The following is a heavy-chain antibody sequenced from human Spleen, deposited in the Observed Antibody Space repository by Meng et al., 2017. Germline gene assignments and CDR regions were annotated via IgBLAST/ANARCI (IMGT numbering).Heavy chain of an antibody. CDR1: GGSISIYY. D-gene: IGHD3-10*01. CDR3: ARGWYYGSGKGNWFDP. V-gene: IGHV4-59*01. Sequence: QVQLQESGPGLVKPSENLSLTCTVSGGSISIYYWSWIRQPPGKGLEWIGYIYYSGTTNYNPSLKSRVTISLDTSKNQFSLKLTSVIAADTAVYYCARGWYYGSGKGNWFDPWGQGTLVTVSS. J-gene: IGHJ5*02. CDR2: IYYSGTT.